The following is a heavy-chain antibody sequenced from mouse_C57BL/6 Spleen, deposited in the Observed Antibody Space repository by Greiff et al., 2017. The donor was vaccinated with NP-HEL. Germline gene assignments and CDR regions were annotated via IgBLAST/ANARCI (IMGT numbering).Heavy chain of an antibody. D-gene: IGHD2-1*01. Sequence: VQLQQSGPELVKPGASVKISCKASGYAFSSSWMNWVKQRPGKGLEWIGRIYPGDGDTNYNGKFKGKATLTADKSSSTAYMQLSSRTSEDSAVYFCARQGDGNPAWCAYWGQGTLVTVSA. J-gene: IGHJ3*01. V-gene: IGHV1-82*01. CDR2: IYPGDGDT. CDR1: GYAFSSSW. CDR3: ARQGDGNPAWCAY.